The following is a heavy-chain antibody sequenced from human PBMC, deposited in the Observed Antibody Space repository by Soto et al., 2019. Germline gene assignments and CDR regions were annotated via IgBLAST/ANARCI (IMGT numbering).Heavy chain of an antibody. CDR1: GFTFDDYA. V-gene: IGHV3-9*01. CDR2: ISWNSGTI. J-gene: IGHJ6*02. CDR3: AKDMRGGSSSSRYYYGLDV. Sequence: EVQLVESGGGLVQPGRSLRLSCAASGFTFDDYAMHWVRQAPGKGLEWDSGISWNSGTIVYADSVKGRFTISRDNAKNSLYLQMNSLRGEDTALYYCAKDMRGGSSSSRYYYGLDVWGQGTTVTVSS. D-gene: IGHD6-13*01.